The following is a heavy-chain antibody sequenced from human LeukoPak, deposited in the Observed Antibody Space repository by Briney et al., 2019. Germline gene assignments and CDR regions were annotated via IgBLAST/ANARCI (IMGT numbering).Heavy chain of an antibody. J-gene: IGHJ4*02. D-gene: IGHD6-19*01. Sequence: GESLKISFKGSGYSFTNYWIGWVRQMPGKGLEWMGISYPSDSDTRYSPSFQGQVTISADKSISTAYLQWSSLKASDTAMYYCARQLGYSSGWYFDYWGQGTLVTVSS. V-gene: IGHV5-51*01. CDR3: ARQLGYSSGWYFDY. CDR2: SYPSDSDT. CDR1: GYSFTNYW.